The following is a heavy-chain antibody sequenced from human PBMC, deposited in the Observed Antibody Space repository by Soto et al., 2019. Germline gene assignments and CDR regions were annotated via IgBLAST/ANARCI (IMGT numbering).Heavy chain of an antibody. D-gene: IGHD5-18*01. Sequence: QLQLQESGPGLVKPSETLSLTCTVSGGSISSSSYYWGWIRQPPGKGLEWIGSIYYSGSTYYNPSLKSRVTISVDTSTNQFSLKLSSVTAADTAVYYCARPHQVDTAMVTYWFDPWGQGTLVTVSS. V-gene: IGHV4-39*01. J-gene: IGHJ5*02. CDR1: GGSISSSSYY. CDR3: ARPHQVDTAMVTYWFDP. CDR2: IYYSGST.